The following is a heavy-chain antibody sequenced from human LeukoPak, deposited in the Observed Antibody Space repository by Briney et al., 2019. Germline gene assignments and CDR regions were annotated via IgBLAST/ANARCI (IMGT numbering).Heavy chain of an antibody. CDR3: AKATSSGSYGY. V-gene: IGHV3-23*01. Sequence: GGSLRLSCAVSGFAFSSYAMSWVRQAPGKGLEWVSAISGSGGSTYYADSVKGRFTISRDNSKNTLYLQMNSLRAEDTAVYYCAKATSSGSYGYWGQGTLVTVSS. D-gene: IGHD6-19*01. CDR1: GFAFSSYA. CDR2: ISGSGGST. J-gene: IGHJ4*02.